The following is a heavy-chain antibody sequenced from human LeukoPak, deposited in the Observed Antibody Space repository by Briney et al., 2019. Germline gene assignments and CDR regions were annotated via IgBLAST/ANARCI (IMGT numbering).Heavy chain of an antibody. CDR2: IWYDGSNK. V-gene: IGHV3-33*03. CDR1: GFTFSSYG. CDR3: AMPYDSSGIYSDGMDV. D-gene: IGHD3-22*01. Sequence: GGSLRLSCAASGFTFSSYGMHWVRQAPGKGLEWVAVIWYDGSNKYYADSVKGRFTISRDNAKNSLYLQMNSLRAEDTALYYCAMPYDSSGIYSDGMDVWGQGTTVTVSS. J-gene: IGHJ6*02.